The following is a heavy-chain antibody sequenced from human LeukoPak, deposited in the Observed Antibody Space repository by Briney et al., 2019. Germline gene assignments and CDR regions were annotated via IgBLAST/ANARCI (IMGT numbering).Heavy chain of an antibody. J-gene: IGHJ5*02. V-gene: IGHV1-18*01. CDR2: ISAYNGNT. Sequence: ASVKVSCKASGYTFTSYGISWVRQAPGQGLEWMGWISAYNGNTNYAQKLQGRVTMTTDTSTSTAYMELRSLRSDDTAVYYCARDRALSQQLVWFDPWGQGTLVTVSS. D-gene: IGHD6-13*01. CDR3: ARDRALSQQLVWFDP. CDR1: GYTFTSYG.